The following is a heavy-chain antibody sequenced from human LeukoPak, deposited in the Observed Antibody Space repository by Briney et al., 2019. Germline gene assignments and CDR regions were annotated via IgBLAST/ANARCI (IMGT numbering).Heavy chain of an antibody. D-gene: IGHD6-19*01. CDR2: FDPEDGET. Sequence: ASVKVSCKVSGYTLTELSMHWVRQAPGKALEWMGGFDPEDGETIYAQKFQGRVTMTEDTSTDTAYMELSSLRSEDTAVYYCATLPDIAVAGLYYFDYWGQGTLVTVSS. J-gene: IGHJ4*02. CDR3: ATLPDIAVAGLYYFDY. V-gene: IGHV1-24*01. CDR1: GYTLTELS.